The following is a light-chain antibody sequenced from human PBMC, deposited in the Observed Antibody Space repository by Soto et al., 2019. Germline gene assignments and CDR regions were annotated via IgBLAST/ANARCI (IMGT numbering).Light chain of an antibody. CDR2: KAS. J-gene: IGKJ1*01. CDR3: QHYNSEA. Sequence: DIQMTQSPSTLSASVGDRVTITCRASQSISSWLAWYQQKPGKAPKLLIYKASTLKSGVPSRFSGSGSGTEFTLTISSLQPDDFATYYCQHYNSEAFGQGTKVEIK. CDR1: QSISSW. V-gene: IGKV1-5*03.